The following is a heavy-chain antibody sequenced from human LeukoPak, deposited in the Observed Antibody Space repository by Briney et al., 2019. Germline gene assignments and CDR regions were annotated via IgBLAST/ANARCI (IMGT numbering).Heavy chain of an antibody. V-gene: IGHV3-64*04. CDR3: ANLIDSSRKYGLDV. Sequence: PGGSLRLSRSASGFTFSSYAMHWVRQAPGKGLEYVSAISSNGGSTYYADSVKGRFTISRDNSKNTLYLQMNSLRAEDTAVYYCANLIDSSRKYGLDVWGQGTTVTVSS. J-gene: IGHJ6*02. D-gene: IGHD3-22*01. CDR1: GFTFSSYA. CDR2: ISSNGGST.